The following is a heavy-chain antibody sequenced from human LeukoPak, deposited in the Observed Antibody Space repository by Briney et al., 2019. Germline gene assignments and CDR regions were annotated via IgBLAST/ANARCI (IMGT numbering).Heavy chain of an antibody. CDR3: ARRAGEYSHPYDY. CDR2: IYSGGNT. CDR1: GFTVSINS. J-gene: IGHJ4*02. V-gene: IGHV3-53*01. Sequence: GGPLRLSCTVSGFTVSINSMSWVRKAPGKGLEWVSFIYSGGNTHYSDSVKGRFTISRDNSKNTLYLQMNSLRAEDTAVYYCARRAGEYSHPYDYWGQGTLVTVSS. D-gene: IGHD4-17*01.